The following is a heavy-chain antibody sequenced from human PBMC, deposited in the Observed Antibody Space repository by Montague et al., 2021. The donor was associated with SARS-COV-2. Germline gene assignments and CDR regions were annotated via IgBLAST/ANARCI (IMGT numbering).Heavy chain of an antibody. Sequence: PALVKPTQTLTLTCTFSGFSLDSRGVGVGWIRQPPGKALECLALXYWNDDKRYSPSLETRLTVTKDTSKNQVVLTMTNMDPVDTATYFCAHKKSGRPIEFAFWGQGALVTVSS. V-gene: IGHV2-5*01. CDR2: XYWNDDK. D-gene: IGHD3-3*02. CDR3: AHKKSGRPIEFAF. J-gene: IGHJ4*02. CDR1: GFSLDSRGVG.